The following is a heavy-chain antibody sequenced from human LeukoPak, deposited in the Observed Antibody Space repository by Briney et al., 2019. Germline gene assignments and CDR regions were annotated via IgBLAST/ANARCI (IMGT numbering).Heavy chain of an antibody. CDR3: ARRVAAIHAFDV. V-gene: IGHV5-51*01. D-gene: IGHD2-15*01. Sequence: GQSLKISSQASGYSSTSYWIAWVRHMPRKGMEWMGIIYPGDSDTRYSPSFQGQVTISADKSISTAYLQWSSLKASDTAMYYCARRVAAIHAFDVWGQGTMVTVSS. J-gene: IGHJ3*01. CDR1: GYSSTSYW. CDR2: IYPGDSDT.